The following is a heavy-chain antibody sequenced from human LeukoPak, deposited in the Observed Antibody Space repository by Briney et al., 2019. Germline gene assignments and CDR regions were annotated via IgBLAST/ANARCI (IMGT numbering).Heavy chain of an antibody. V-gene: IGHV1-8*03. J-gene: IGHJ5*02. D-gene: IGHD2-2*01. CDR2: MNPNSGNT. Sequence: ASVKVSCKASGYTFTSYDINWVRQATGQGLEWMGWMNPNSGNTGYAQKFQGRVTITRNTSISTAYMELSSLRSEDTAVYYCARSKGIVVVPAAIGISFDPWGQGTLVTVSS. CDR1: GYTFTSYD. CDR3: ARSKGIVVVPAAIGISFDP.